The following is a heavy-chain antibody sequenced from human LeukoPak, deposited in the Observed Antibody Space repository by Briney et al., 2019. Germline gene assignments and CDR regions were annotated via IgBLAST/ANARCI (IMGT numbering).Heavy chain of an antibody. V-gene: IGHV1-2*02. J-gene: IGHJ4*02. D-gene: IGHD3-9*01. Sequence: ASVKVSCKASGYTFTGYYMHWVRQAPGQGLEWMGWINPNSGGTNYAQKFQGRVTMTRDTSISTAYMELSRLRSDDTAVYYCASTAAELRYFDWLLHYWGQGTLVTASS. CDR3: ASTAAELRYFDWLLHY. CDR1: GYTFTGYY. CDR2: INPNSGGT.